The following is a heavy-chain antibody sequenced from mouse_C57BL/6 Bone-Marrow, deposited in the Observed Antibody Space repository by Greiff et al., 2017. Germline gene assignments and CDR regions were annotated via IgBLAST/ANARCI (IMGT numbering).Heavy chain of an antibody. Sequence: VQLQQSGPELVKPGASVKISCKASGYAFSSSWMNWVQQRPGKGLEWIGRIYPGDGDTNYNGKFKGKATLTADKSSSTAYMQLSSLTSEDSAVYFCAPYGNDVGFAYWGQGTLVTVSA. CDR2: IYPGDGDT. CDR3: APYGNDVGFAY. J-gene: IGHJ3*01. D-gene: IGHD2-2*01. V-gene: IGHV1-82*01. CDR1: GYAFSSSW.